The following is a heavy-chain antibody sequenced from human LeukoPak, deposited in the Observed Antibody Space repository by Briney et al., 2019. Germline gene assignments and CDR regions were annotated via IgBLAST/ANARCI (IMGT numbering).Heavy chain of an antibody. Sequence: SVKVSCKASGGTFSSYAISWVRQAPGQGLEWMGRIIPILGIANYAQKFQGRVTITADKSTSTAYMELSSLRSEDTAVYYCARTMSEYNWFDPWGQGTLVTVSP. J-gene: IGHJ5*02. CDR1: GGTFSSYA. CDR2: IIPILGIA. D-gene: IGHD5-24*01. CDR3: ARTMSEYNWFDP. V-gene: IGHV1-69*04.